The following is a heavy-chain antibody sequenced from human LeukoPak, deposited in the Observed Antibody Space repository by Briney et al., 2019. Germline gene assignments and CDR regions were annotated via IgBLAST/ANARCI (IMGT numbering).Heavy chain of an antibody. D-gene: IGHD3-3*01. J-gene: IGHJ5*02. CDR1: GGSTSSYY. CDR3: ARHRYTIFGVVFSNWFDP. V-gene: IGHV4-4*09. CDR2: IYTSGST. Sequence: SETLSLTCTVSGGSTSSYYWSWIRQPPGKGLEWIGYIYTSGSTNYNPSLKSRVTIPVDTSKNQFSLKLSSVTAADTAVYYCARHRYTIFGVVFSNWFDPWGQGTLVTVSS.